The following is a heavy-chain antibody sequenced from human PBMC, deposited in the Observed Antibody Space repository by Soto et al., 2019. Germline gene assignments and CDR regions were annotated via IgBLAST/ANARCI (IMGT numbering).Heavy chain of an antibody. Sequence: EVQLVESGGGLVKPGGSLRLSCAASGFTFSSYSMNWVRQAPGKGLEWVSSINYKSHIDYADSVKGRFTISRDNAKNSLYLLMNSLRAEDTAVYFCARDLIYAGYYYYMDVWGIGTTVTVSS. CDR3: ARDLIYAGYYYYMDV. J-gene: IGHJ6*03. D-gene: IGHD3-10*01. CDR2: INYKSHI. CDR1: GFTFSSYS. V-gene: IGHV3-21*01.